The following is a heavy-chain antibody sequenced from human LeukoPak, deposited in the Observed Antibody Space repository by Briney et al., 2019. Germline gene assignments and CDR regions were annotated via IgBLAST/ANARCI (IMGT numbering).Heavy chain of an antibody. J-gene: IGHJ4*02. D-gene: IGHD3-22*01. CDR2: ISSSGSTI. Sequence: GGSLRLSCAASGFAFSSYEMNWVRQAPGKGLEWVSYISSSGSTIYYADSVKGRFTISRDNAKNSLYLQMNSLRAEDTAVYYCARDPYYSGYYYFDYWGQGTLVTVSS. CDR3: ARDPYYSGYYYFDY. CDR1: GFAFSSYE. V-gene: IGHV3-48*03.